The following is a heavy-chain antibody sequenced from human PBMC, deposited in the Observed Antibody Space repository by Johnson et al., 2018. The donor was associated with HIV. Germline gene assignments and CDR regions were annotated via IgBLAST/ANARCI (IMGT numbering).Heavy chain of an antibody. J-gene: IGHJ3*01. CDR1: GFTFSSYG. CDR2: ISFDGRIK. CDR3: AKDVGNYWPNAFDV. Sequence: QEQLVESGGGVVQPGRSLRLSCAASGFTFSSYGMHWVRQAAGKGLEWVAVISFDGRIKYYADSVKGRFTISRDNSKNTLYLQMNSLRAEDTAVYYCAKDVGNYWPNAFDVWGQGTMLTVSS. V-gene: IGHV3-30*19. D-gene: IGHD3-22*01.